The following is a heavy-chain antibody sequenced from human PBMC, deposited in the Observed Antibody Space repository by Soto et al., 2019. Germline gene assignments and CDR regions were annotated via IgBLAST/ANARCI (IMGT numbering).Heavy chain of an antibody. D-gene: IGHD6-13*01. CDR2: FDPEDGET. CDR3: ATGEYSSRSFDY. Sequence: ASVKVSCKVSGYTLTELSMHWVRQAPGKGLEWMGGFDPEDGETIYAQKFQGRVTMTEDTSTDTAYMELGSLRSEDTAVYYCATGEYSSRSFDYWGQGTLVTVSS. CDR1: GYTLTELS. V-gene: IGHV1-24*01. J-gene: IGHJ4*02.